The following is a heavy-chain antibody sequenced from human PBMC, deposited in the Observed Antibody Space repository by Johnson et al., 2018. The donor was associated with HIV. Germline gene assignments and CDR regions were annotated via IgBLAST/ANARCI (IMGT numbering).Heavy chain of an antibody. J-gene: IGHJ3*02. D-gene: IGHD7-27*01. CDR1: GFTFDDYG. CDR3: AREVGVGETGAWVIAFDI. Sequence: VQLVESGGGVVRPGGSLRLSCAASGFTFDDYGMSWVRQTPGKGLEWVSGINWNGGSTGYADSVKGRLSISRDNAKKSLYLQMNSLRDEDTAFYFCAREVGVGETGAWVIAFDIWGQGTMVTVSS. CDR2: INWNGGST. V-gene: IGHV3-20*04.